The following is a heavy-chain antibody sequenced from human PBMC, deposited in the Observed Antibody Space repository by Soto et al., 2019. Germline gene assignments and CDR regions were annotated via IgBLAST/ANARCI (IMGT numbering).Heavy chain of an antibody. V-gene: IGHV4-34*01. Sequence: SETLSLTCAVDGGSLSGFYWTWIRQPPGKGLEWIAKITHDGRSNSNPSLQSRVTISVDTSKKQFSLKLSSVTAADTAVYYCARGELRLFDSSDPRPNWFDPWGQGTLVT. CDR2: ITHDGRS. CDR3: ARGELRLFDSSDPRPNWFDP. J-gene: IGHJ5*02. D-gene: IGHD3-9*01. CDR1: GGSLSGFY.